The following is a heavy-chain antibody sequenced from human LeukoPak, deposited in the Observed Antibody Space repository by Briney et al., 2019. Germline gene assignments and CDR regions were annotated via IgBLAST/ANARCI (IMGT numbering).Heavy chain of an antibody. CDR1: GFSISTYW. V-gene: IGHV3-74*01. CDR2: INEDGTGA. Sequence: AGGSLRLSCAASGFSISTYWMHWVRQAPGKEMVWVAHINEDGTGASHADSVKGRFTISRDNAKNTLYLQMNGLRVDDTAVYYCVRVPTNSYGFGQWGQGSLVTVSS. J-gene: IGHJ4*02. CDR3: VRVPTNSYGFGQ. D-gene: IGHD5-18*01.